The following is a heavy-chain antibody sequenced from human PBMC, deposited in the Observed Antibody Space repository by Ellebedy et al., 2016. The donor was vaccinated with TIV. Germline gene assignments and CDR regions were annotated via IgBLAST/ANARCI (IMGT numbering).Heavy chain of an antibody. Sequence: SETLSLXCTVSGGSISSGGYYWSWIRQHPGKGLEWIGSIYYSGSTSYNPSLQSRVTISVDTSKNQFSLKLRSVTAADTAVYYCARHGRIAAGQNWFDPWGQGTLVTVSS. D-gene: IGHD6-25*01. CDR3: ARHGRIAAGQNWFDP. V-gene: IGHV4-39*01. J-gene: IGHJ5*02. CDR1: GGSISSGGYY. CDR2: IYYSGST.